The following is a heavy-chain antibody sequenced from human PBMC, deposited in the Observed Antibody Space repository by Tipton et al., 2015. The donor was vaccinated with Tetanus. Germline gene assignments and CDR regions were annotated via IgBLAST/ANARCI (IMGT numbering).Heavy chain of an antibody. CDR2: INYYGTT. CDR3: VRSDAGSYPY. V-gene: IGHV4-39*01. D-gene: IGHD3-10*01. J-gene: IGHJ4*02. Sequence: TLSLTCTVSRGSISRDIYNWGWIRQPPGRGLQWIGNINYYGTTYYSPSLESRVTMSVDPPKNQFSLHLTSATAADTAVYYCVRSDAGSYPYWGQGILVTGSS. CDR1: RGSISRDIYN.